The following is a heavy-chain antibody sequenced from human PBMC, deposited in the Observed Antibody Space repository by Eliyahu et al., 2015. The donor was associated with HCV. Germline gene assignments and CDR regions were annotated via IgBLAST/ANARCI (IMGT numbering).Heavy chain of an antibody. D-gene: IGHD1-26*01. Sequence: ETQVVESGGGLVQPGRSLRLSCEGSGFTFADYALSWFRQAPGKGLEWVGFIRSKGYGGTTEYAASVKGRFTISRDDSKSIAYLQMDSLKTEDTAMYYCCRLRDRVVGDERGQGTLVTVSS. J-gene: IGHJ4*02. CDR1: GFTFADYA. CDR2: IRSKGYGGTT. V-gene: IGHV3-49*03. CDR3: CRLRDRVVGDE.